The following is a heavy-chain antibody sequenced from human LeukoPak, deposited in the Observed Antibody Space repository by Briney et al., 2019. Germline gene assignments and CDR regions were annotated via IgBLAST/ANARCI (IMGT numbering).Heavy chain of an antibody. CDR2: INHSGST. D-gene: IGHD2-8*01. Sequence: SETLSLTCAVYGGSFSGYYWSWIRQPPGKGLEWIGEINHSGSTNYNPSLKSRVTISVDTSKNQFSLKLSSVTAADTAVYYCARRDIVLMVYENWGQGTLVTVSS. CDR3: ARRDIVLMVYEN. CDR1: GGSFSGYY. V-gene: IGHV4-34*01. J-gene: IGHJ4*02.